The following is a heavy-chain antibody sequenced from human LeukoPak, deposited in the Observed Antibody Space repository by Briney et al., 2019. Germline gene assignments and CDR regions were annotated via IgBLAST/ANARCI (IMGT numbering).Heavy chain of an antibody. V-gene: IGHV3-23*01. J-gene: IGHJ3*02. CDR1: GFTFCSYA. D-gene: IGHD1-26*01. CDR2: ISGSGGST. CDR3: AKDMDIVGAIGGAFDI. Sequence: PGAALRLSCAACGFTFCSYAMGWVREGPGEGLECVSAISGSGGSTYYAESVRGRVTISRENSKNTLYLQMKRPRAEETAVYYCAKDMDIVGAIGGAFDIWGQGTMVTVSS.